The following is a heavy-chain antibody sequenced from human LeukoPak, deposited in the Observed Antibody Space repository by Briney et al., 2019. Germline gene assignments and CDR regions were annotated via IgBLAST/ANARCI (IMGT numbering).Heavy chain of an antibody. CDR3: ARPSTNWNYVHCFDY. D-gene: IGHD1-7*01. V-gene: IGHV1-18*01. Sequence: ASVKVSCKASGYTFTSYGISWVRQAPGRGLEWMGWISAYNGNTNYAQKLQGRVTMTTDTSTSTAYMELRSLRSDDTAVYYCARPSTNWNYVHCFDYWGQGTLVTVSS. CDR2: ISAYNGNT. J-gene: IGHJ4*02. CDR1: GYTFTSYG.